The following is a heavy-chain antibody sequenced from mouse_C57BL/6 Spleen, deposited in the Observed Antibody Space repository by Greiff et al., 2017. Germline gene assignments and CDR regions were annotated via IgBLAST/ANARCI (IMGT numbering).Heavy chain of an antibody. D-gene: IGHD2-3*01. CDR2: IDPSDSYT. Sequence: QVQLQQSGAELVMPGASVKLSCKASGYTFTSYWMHWVKQRPGQGLEWIGEIDPSDSYTNYNQKFKGKSTLTVDKSSSTAYMQLSSLTSEDSAVYYCARSGDGYRFFDYWGQGTTLTVSS. J-gene: IGHJ2*01. CDR3: ARSGDGYRFFDY. V-gene: IGHV1-69*01. CDR1: GYTFTSYW.